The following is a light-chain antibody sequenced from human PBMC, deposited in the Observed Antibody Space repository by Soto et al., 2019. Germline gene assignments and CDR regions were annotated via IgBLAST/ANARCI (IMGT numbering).Light chain of an antibody. V-gene: IGKV3-15*01. CDR1: RTVGSK. CDR3: QQYSDWKT. J-gene: IGKJ2*01. CDR2: DAS. Sequence: ETVMTQSPATLSVSPGERATLSCRASRTVGSKLAWYQQKPGQAPRLLISDASTRATGIPARFSGSGSGTEFTLTISSLQSEHFPVYYCQQYSDWKTFGQGTKLEIK.